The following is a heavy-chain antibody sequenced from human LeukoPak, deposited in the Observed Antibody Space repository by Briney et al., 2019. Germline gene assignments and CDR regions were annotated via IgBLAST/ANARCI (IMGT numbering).Heavy chain of an antibody. D-gene: IGHD5-24*01. CDR1: GGTFSSYA. V-gene: IGHV1-69*13. Sequence: ASVKVSCKASGGTFSSYAISWVRQAPGQGLEWMGGIIPIFGTANYAQKFQGRVTVTADESTSTAYMELSSLRSEDTAVYYCARDRGEMATINWGQGTLVTVSS. J-gene: IGHJ4*02. CDR3: ARDRGEMATIN. CDR2: IIPIFGTA.